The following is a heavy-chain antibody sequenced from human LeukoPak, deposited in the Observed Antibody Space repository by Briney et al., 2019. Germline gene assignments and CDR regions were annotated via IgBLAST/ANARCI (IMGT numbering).Heavy chain of an antibody. CDR1: GYTFTSYA. J-gene: IGHJ5*02. CDR3: AREGGVRGVIISSWFDP. Sequence: ASVKVSCKASGYTFTSYAMNWVRQAPGQGLKWMGWINTNTGNPTYAQGFTGRFVFSLDTSVSTAYLQISSLKAEDTAVYYCAREGGVRGVIISSWFDPWGQGTLVTVSS. CDR2: INTNTGNP. V-gene: IGHV7-4-1*02. D-gene: IGHD3-10*01.